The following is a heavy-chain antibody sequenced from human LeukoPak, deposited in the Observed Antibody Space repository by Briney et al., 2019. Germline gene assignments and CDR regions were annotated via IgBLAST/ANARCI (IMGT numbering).Heavy chain of an antibody. CDR1: GFTFSSYA. Sequence: PGGSLRLSCAASGFTFSSYAMNWVRQAPGKGLEWVANIKQDGSEKNYVDSVKGRFIISRDNAKNSLCLQMNTLRADDTAVYYCARDGFGTGSNWGQGTLVTVSS. D-gene: IGHD3-16*01. CDR3: ARDGFGTGSN. CDR2: IKQDGSEK. J-gene: IGHJ4*02. V-gene: IGHV3-7*03.